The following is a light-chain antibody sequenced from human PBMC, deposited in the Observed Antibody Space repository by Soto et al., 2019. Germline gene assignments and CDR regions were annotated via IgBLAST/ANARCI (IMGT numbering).Light chain of an antibody. V-gene: IGLV1-40*01. Sequence: QSVLTQPPSVSGAPGQRVTISCTGTSSDIGAGYNVHWYQQLPGTAPKLLIYGDNNRPSGVPDRFSASKSGTSASLAITGLQAEDEADYYCCSFTSSTTYVFGTGTQLTVL. CDR3: CSFTSSTTYV. J-gene: IGLJ1*01. CDR1: SSDIGAGYN. CDR2: GDN.